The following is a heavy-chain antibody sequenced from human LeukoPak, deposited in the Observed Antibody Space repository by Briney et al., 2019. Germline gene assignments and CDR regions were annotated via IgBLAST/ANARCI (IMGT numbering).Heavy chain of an antibody. D-gene: IGHD4-17*01. V-gene: IGHV3-7*01. CDR1: GFTVSSNY. CDR2: IKEDGSDK. CDR3: ARLKDAVTIFDC. Sequence: GGSLRLSCAASGFTVSSNYMSWVRQAPGKGLEWVASIKEDGSDKRYVDSVKGRFTVSRDSTKNSLFVQMSSLRAEDTAVYYCARLKDAVTIFDCWGQGILVTVSS. J-gene: IGHJ5*01.